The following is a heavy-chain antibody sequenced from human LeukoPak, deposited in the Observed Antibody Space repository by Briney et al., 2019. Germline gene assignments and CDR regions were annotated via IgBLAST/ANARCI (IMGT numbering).Heavy chain of an antibody. CDR1: GFAFPNYW. D-gene: IGHD2-15*01. CDR3: TRDIVYLQLEY. Sequence: PGGSLRLSCAASGFAFPNYWMGWVRQAPGKGREWVASIGKDGSEKSYVGSVKGRFTLCRDNARNSLDLQMSSLRVEDTAVYYCTRDIVYLQLEYWGQGALVTVSS. J-gene: IGHJ4*02. V-gene: IGHV3-7*01. CDR2: IGKDGSEK.